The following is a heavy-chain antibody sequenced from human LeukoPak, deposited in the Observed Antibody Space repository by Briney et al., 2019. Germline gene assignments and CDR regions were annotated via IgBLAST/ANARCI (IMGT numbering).Heavy chain of an antibody. D-gene: IGHD3-22*01. J-gene: IGHJ4*02. CDR3: TPLSPYYESSGYHEISY. CDR1: GFTVSSYY. Sequence: GGSVRLSCAASGFTVSSYYMSWVRQARGKGLEWVSAIYSGRTTYYADSVKGRFTISRDNAKNTLYLQMNSLNPEDTAVYYCTPLSPYYESSGYHEISYWGQGTLVTVSS. CDR2: IYSGRTT. V-gene: IGHV3-53*01.